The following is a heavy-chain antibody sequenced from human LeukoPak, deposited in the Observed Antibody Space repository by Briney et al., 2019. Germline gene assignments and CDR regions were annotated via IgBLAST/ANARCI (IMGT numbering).Heavy chain of an antibody. D-gene: IGHD3-22*01. J-gene: IGHJ4*02. CDR2: ISAYNGNT. Sequence: ASVKVSCKASGYTFTSYGISWVRQAPGQGLECMGWISAYNGNTNYAQKLQGRVTMTTDTSTSTDYMELRSLRSDDTAVYYCARANYYDSSGYCPVVVGDLDYWGQGTLVTVSS. CDR3: ARANYYDSSGYCPVVVGDLDY. V-gene: IGHV1-18*01. CDR1: GYTFTSYG.